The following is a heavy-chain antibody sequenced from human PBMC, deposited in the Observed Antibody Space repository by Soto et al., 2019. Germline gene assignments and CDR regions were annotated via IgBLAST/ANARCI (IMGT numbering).Heavy chain of an antibody. CDR3: AKDSGYCSSTSCPADYYFDY. J-gene: IGHJ4*02. CDR2: ISGSGGST. Sequence: GGSLRLSCAASGFTFSSYAMSWVRQAPGKGLEWVSAISGSGGSTYYADSVKGRFTISRDNSKNTLYLQMNSLRAEDTAVYYCAKDSGYCSSTSCPADYYFDYWGQGTLVTVSS. CDR1: GFTFSSYA. D-gene: IGHD2-2*01. V-gene: IGHV3-23*01.